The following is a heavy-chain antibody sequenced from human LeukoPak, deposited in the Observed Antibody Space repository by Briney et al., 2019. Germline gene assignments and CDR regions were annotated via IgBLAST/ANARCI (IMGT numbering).Heavy chain of an antibody. CDR3: AKESSRRALLVWFDP. J-gene: IGHJ5*02. CDR2: ISGSGGST. D-gene: IGHD1-26*01. CDR1: GFDLTTYA. V-gene: IGHV3-23*01. Sequence: PGGSLRLSCAASGFDLTTYAMSWVRQAPGKGLEWVSAISGSGGSTYYADSVKGRFTISRDNSKNTLYLQMNSLRAEDTAVYYCAKESSRRALLVWFDPWGQGTLVTVSS.